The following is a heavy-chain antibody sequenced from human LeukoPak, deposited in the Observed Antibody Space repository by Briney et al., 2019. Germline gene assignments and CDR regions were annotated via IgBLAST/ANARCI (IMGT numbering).Heavy chain of an antibody. CDR2: IYYRGST. V-gene: IGHV4-59*08. J-gene: IGHJ5*02. CDR3: ARNKYYYGSGNYGVPNWFDP. D-gene: IGHD3-10*01. CDR1: GGSISSYY. Sequence: SETLSLTCTVSGGSISSYYWSWIRQPPGKGLEWIGYIYYRGSTNYNPSLKSRVTISVDTSKNQFSLKLSSVTAADTAVYYCARNKYYYGSGNYGVPNWFDPWGQGTLVTVSS.